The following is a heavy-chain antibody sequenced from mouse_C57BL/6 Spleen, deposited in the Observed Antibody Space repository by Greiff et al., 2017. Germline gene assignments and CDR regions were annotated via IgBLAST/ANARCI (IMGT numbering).Heavy chain of an antibody. J-gene: IGHJ2*01. CDR1: GYTFTSYW. CDR3: AVYYYGSSFFDY. Sequence: QVQLQQPGAELVRPGTSVKLSCKASGYTFTSYWMHWVKQRPGPGLEWIGVIDPSDSYTNYNQKFKGKATLTVDTSSSPAYMQLSSLTSDVSAVYYCAVYYYGSSFFDYWGQGTTLTVSS. V-gene: IGHV1-59*01. D-gene: IGHD1-1*01. CDR2: IDPSDSYT.